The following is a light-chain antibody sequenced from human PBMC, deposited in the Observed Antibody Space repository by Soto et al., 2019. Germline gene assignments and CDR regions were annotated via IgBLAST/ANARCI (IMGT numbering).Light chain of an antibody. J-gene: IGKJ5*01. Sequence: EIVLTQSPGTLSLSPGERATLSCRASQSVSSSYLAWYQQKPGQAPRLLIYGASSRATGIPDRFSGSGSGTDFTLTISRLEPEDFAVYYCQQYGSSPPRLTFGQRTRLEMK. CDR1: QSVSSSY. V-gene: IGKV3-20*01. CDR2: GAS. CDR3: QQYGSSPPRLT.